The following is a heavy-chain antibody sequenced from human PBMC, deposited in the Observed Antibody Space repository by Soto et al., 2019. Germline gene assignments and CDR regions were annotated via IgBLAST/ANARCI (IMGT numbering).Heavy chain of an antibody. V-gene: IGHV4-39*01. CDR2: IYYSGST. D-gene: IGHD5-18*01. CDR3: GRHYGYEVFDY. J-gene: IGHJ4*02. CDR1: AGTLSSSNYL. Sequence: SQTRSLTWTGSAGTLSSSNYLLCWIRHPPGKGLEWIGSIYYSGSTYYNPSLKSRVTISVDTSKNQFSLKLSSVTAADTAVYFCGRHYGYEVFDYSGQGT.